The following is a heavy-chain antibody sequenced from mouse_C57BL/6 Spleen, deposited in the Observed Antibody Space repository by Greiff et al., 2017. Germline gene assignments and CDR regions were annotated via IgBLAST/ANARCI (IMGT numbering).Heavy chain of an antibody. CDR3: AREVTTDYFDY. D-gene: IGHD2-2*01. CDR1: GFTFSSYG. CDR2: ISSGGSYT. J-gene: IGHJ2*01. Sequence: EVQRVESGGDLVKPGGSLKLSCAASGFTFSSYGMSWVRQTPDKRLEWVATISSGGSYTYYPDSVKGRFTISRDNAKNTLYLQMSSLKSEDTAMYYCAREVTTDYFDYWGQGTTLTVSS. V-gene: IGHV5-6*01.